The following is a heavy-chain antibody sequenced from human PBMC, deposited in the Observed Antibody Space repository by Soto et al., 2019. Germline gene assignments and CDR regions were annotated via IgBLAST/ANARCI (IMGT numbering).Heavy chain of an antibody. CDR1: GGTFSSHA. D-gene: IGHD3-22*01. CDR3: AGYYDSSGYHYYFDY. J-gene: IGHJ4*02. Sequence: QVQLVQSGAEVKKPGSSVKVSCKASGGTFSSHAISWVRQAPGQGLEWMGGIIPIFGTANYAQKFQGRVTITADESTSTAYMELSSLRSEDTAVYYCAGYYDSSGYHYYFDYWGQGTLVTVSS. CDR2: IIPIFGTA. V-gene: IGHV1-69*01.